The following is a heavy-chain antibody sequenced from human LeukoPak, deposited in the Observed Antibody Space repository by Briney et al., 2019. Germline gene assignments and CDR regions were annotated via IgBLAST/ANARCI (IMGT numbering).Heavy chain of an antibody. J-gene: IGHJ4*02. V-gene: IGHV4-34*01. CDR1: GGSFSGYY. CDR2: INHSGST. D-gene: IGHD4-17*01. Sequence: PSETLSLTCAVYGGSFSGYYWSWIRQPPGKGLEWIGEINHSGSTNYNPSLKSRVTISVDTSKNQFSLKLSSVTAADTAVYYCGNNYGDDGGNWGQGTLVTVSS. CDR3: GNNYGDDGGN.